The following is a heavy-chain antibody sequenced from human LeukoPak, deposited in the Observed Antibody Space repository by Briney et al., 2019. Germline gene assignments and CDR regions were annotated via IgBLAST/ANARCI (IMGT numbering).Heavy chain of an antibody. V-gene: IGHV3-66*01. CDR1: GFTVSSNY. D-gene: IGHD3-22*01. Sequence: PGGSLRLSCAASGFTVSSNYMSWVRQAPGKGLEWVSVIYSGGSTYYADSVKGRFTISRDNSKNTLYLQMNSLRAEDTAVYYCARGRPYDSSGYPTVLDYWGQGTLVTVSS. CDR2: IYSGGST. CDR3: ARGRPYDSSGYPTVLDY. J-gene: IGHJ4*02.